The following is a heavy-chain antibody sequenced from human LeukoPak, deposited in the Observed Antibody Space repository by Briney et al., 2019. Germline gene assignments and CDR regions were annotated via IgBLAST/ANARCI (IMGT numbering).Heavy chain of an antibody. CDR3: ARGVYIAAAQYAY. V-gene: IGHV4-34*01. Sequence: GSLRLSCAASGFTFSSYWMSWIRQPPGKGLEWIGEINHSGSTNYNPSLKSRVTISVDTSKNQFSLKLSSVTAADTAVYYCARGVYIAAAQYAYWGQGTLVTVSS. J-gene: IGHJ4*02. D-gene: IGHD6-13*01. CDR2: INHSGST. CDR1: GFTFSSYW.